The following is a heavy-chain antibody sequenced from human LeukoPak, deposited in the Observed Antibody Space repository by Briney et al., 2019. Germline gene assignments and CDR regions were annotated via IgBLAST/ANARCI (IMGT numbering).Heavy chain of an antibody. CDR2: IIPIFGTA. V-gene: IGHV1-69*13. CDR1: GYTFSSYA. Sequence: GASVKVSCKASGYTFSSYAISWVRQAPGQGLEWMGGIIPIFGTANYAQKFQGRVTTTADESTSTAYMELSSLRSEDTAVYYCARRLETYYYDSSGYSWFDPWGQGTLVTVSS. J-gene: IGHJ5*02. D-gene: IGHD3-22*01. CDR3: ARRLETYYYDSSGYSWFDP.